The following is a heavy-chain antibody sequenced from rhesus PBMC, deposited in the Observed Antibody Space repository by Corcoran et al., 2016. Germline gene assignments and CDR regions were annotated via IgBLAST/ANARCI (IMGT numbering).Heavy chain of an antibody. J-gene: IGHJ4*01. D-gene: IGHD3S6*01. CDR2: IYGGSGIT. CDR3: ARGYYEDDYGYYYTPYYFDY. V-gene: IGHV4-73*01. CDR1: GGSISGYY. Sequence: QVQLQQWGEGLVKPSETLSLTCAVSGGSISGYYLWSWIRQPPGKGLEWIGYIYGGSGITSYNPSLKSRVIISIDTSKNQVSLKLSSVTGADTAVYYCARGYYEDDYGYYYTPYYFDYWGQGVLVTVSS.